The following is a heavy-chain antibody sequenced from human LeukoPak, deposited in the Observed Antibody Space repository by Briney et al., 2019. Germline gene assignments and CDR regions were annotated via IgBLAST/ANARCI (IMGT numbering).Heavy chain of an antibody. CDR1: GFTFSSYA. CDR3: AREGYDCSSTSCYEPFFDY. J-gene: IGHJ4*02. D-gene: IGHD2-2*01. V-gene: IGHV3-64*01. Sequence: HSGGSLRLSCAASGFTFSSYAMHWVRQAPGKGLEYVSAISSNGGSTYYANSVKGRFTISRDNSKNTLYLQMGSLRAEDMAVYYCAREGYDCSSTSCYEPFFDYWGQGTLVTVSP. CDR2: ISSNGGST.